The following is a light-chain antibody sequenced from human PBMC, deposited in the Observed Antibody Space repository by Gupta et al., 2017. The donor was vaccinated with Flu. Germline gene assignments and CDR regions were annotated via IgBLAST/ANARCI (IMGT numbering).Light chain of an antibody. Sequence: GKTARIACGGNNMGSKTVHWYQQKPGQAPVLVVYDDSGRPSGIPERFSGSNSGNTATLTISRVEAGDEADYYCQVWDSSTEQVIFGGGTRLTVL. J-gene: IGLJ2*01. CDR3: QVWDSSTEQVI. V-gene: IGLV3-21*03. CDR1: NMGSKT. CDR2: DDS.